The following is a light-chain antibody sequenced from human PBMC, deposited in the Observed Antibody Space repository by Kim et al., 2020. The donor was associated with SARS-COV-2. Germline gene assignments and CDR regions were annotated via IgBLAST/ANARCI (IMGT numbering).Light chain of an antibody. CDR2: YEN. CDR3: SSRDSSGDHVI. Sequence: SSELTQDPAVSVALGQTVRITCQGDSLRNNYAAWYQRKPGQAPILVIYYENNRPSGIPDRFSGSRSGATASLTITGAQAEDEADYYCSSRDSSGDHVIFAGGTQLTVL. J-gene: IGLJ2*01. CDR1: SLRNNY. V-gene: IGLV3-19*01.